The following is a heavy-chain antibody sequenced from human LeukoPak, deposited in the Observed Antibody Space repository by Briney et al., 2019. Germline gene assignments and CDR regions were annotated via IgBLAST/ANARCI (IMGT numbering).Heavy chain of an antibody. CDR1: GYTLTELS. V-gene: IGHV1-24*01. Sequence: ASVKVSCKVSGYTLTELSMHWVRQAPGKGLEWMGGFDPEDGETVYAQKFQGRVTMTEDTSTDTAYMELSSLRSEDTAVYYCATGRKFRDYGDYHNYWGQGTLVTVSS. D-gene: IGHD4-17*01. CDR2: FDPEDGET. CDR3: ATGRKFRDYGDYHNY. J-gene: IGHJ4*02.